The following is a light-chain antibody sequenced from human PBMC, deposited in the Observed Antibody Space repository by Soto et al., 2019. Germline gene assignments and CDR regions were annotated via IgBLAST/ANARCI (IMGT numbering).Light chain of an antibody. Sequence: SSALTQPPSVSVAPGQTARITCGGNSIGSKSVHWYQQKPGQAPVLVVYDDSDRPSGIPERFSGSNSGNTATLTISRVEAGDEADYYCQVWDSSSAFPLYVFGTGTKVTVL. CDR2: DDS. CDR1: SIGSKS. CDR3: QVWDSSSAFPLYV. J-gene: IGLJ1*01. V-gene: IGLV3-21*02.